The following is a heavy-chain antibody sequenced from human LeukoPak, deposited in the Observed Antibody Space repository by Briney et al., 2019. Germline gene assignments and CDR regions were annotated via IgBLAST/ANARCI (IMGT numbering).Heavy chain of an antibody. J-gene: IGHJ4*02. CDR3: AKLLGDVTTFDY. CDR2: INQDGSVK. CDR1: GFTFSRSW. Sequence: PGGSLRLSCAAPGFTFSRSWVTWVRQAPGKGLEWVASINQDGSVKHYMDSVKGRFTISRDNSNNSLFLQMNSLRAEDTAVYYCAKLLGDVTTFDYWGQGTLVTVSS. D-gene: IGHD3-16*01. V-gene: IGHV3-7*01.